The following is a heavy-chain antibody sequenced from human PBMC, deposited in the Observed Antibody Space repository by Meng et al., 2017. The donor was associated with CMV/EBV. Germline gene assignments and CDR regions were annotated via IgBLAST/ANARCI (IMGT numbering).Heavy chain of an antibody. CDR1: GYSVTSFW. J-gene: IGHJ6*02. V-gene: IGHV5-51*01. Sequence: GESLKIPRHGSGYSVTSFWLGWVRQMPGKGLEWMGIIYPGDSDTRYSPSFQGQVTISADKSISTAYLQWSSLKASDTAMYYCASSSSYRRYYGMDVWGQGTTVTVSS. D-gene: IGHD6-6*01. CDR3: ASSSSYRRYYGMDV. CDR2: IYPGDSDT.